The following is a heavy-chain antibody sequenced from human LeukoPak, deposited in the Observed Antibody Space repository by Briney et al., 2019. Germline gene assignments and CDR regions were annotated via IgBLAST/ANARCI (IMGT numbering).Heavy chain of an antibody. D-gene: IGHD3-3*01. CDR3: ASTVLDHDFWSGYYLRGTFDY. Sequence: SQTLSLTCTVSGGSISSGGYYWSWIRQHPGKGLEWIGYIYYSGSTYYNPSLKSRVTISVDTSKNQFSLKLSSVTAADTAVYYCASTVLDHDFWSGYYLRGTFDYWGQGTLVTVSS. CDR2: IYYSGST. V-gene: IGHV4-31*03. J-gene: IGHJ4*02. CDR1: GGSISSGGYY.